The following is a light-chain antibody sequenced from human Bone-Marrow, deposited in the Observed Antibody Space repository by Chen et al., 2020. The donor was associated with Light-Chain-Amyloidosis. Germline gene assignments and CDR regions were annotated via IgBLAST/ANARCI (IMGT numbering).Light chain of an antibody. CDR1: DLPTKY. J-gene: IGLJ2*01. CDR2: RDT. V-gene: IGLV3-25*03. Sequence: SYELTQPPLVSVSPGQTARITCSGDDLPTKYAYWYQQKPGQAPVMVIHRDTERPSGISERLSGSSSGTTATITISGVQAEDETDYHCQSANSSGTYEVIFGGGTKLTVL. CDR3: QSANSSGTYEVI.